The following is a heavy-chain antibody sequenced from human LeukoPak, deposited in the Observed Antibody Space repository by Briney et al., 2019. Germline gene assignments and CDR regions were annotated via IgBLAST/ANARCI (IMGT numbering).Heavy chain of an antibody. J-gene: IGHJ4*02. D-gene: IGHD4-17*01. CDR1: GDSVSSYY. Sequence: SETLSLTCTVSGDSVSSYYWSWIRQPPGKGLEWIGYINYSGSTNYNPSLKSRVTISGDTSKNQFSLKLSSVTAADTAVYYCARGTMTTVTYYFDYWGQGTLVTVSS. V-gene: IGHV4-59*02. CDR2: INYSGST. CDR3: ARGTMTTVTYYFDY.